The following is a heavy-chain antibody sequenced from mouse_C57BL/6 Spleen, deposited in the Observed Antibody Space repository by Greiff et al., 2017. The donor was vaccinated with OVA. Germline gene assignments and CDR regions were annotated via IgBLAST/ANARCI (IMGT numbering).Heavy chain of an antibody. CDR1: GYAFTNYL. CDR2: INPGSGGT. Sequence: QVQLQQSGAELVRPGTSVKVSCKASGYAFTNYLIEWVKQRPGQGLEWIGVINPGSGGTNYNEKFKGKATLTADKSSSTAYMQLSSLTSEDSAVYFCARSGEDGGGCDYWGQGTTLTVSS. CDR3: ARSGEDGGGCDY. D-gene: IGHD2-3*01. J-gene: IGHJ2*01. V-gene: IGHV1-54*01.